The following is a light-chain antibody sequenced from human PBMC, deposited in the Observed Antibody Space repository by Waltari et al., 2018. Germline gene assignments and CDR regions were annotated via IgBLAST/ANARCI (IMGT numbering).Light chain of an antibody. J-gene: IGKJ1*01. CDR1: QSVNSH. V-gene: IGKV3-11*01. CDR2: DAS. CDR3: QQRSKWPWS. Sequence: EIVLTQSPATLSLSPGERATLSCRASQSVNSHLAWYQHKPGQAPRLLIYDASIRVTGISARFSGSGSGTDFTLTISSLEPEDFAVYYCQQRSKWPWSFGQGTKVEIK.